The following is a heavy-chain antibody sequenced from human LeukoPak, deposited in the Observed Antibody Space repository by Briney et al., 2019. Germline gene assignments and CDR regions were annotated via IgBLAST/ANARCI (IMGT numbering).Heavy chain of an antibody. D-gene: IGHD4-17*01. J-gene: IGHJ4*02. CDR1: GYTFTSYY. V-gene: IGHV1-46*01. CDR3: ARDLLYGDYADY. Sequence: GASVKVSCKASGYTFTSYYMHWVRHDPGQGLEWMGIINPSGGSTSYAQKFQGRVTMTRDMSTSTVYMELSSLRSEDTAVYYCARDLLYGDYADYWGQGTLVTVSS. CDR2: INPSGGST.